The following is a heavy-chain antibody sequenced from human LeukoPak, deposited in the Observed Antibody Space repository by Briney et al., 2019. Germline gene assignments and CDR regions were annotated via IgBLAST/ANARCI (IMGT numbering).Heavy chain of an antibody. Sequence: ASVKVSCKASGYTFTNNYIHWVRQAPGQGLEWMGMIYPRDGSTSYAQNFQGRVTVTRDTSTTTVHMELSGLRSEDTAVYYCAKDGIYCSSTSCYGNFDYWGQGTLVTVSS. V-gene: IGHV1-46*01. CDR1: GYTFTNNY. CDR2: IYPRDGST. D-gene: IGHD2-2*01. J-gene: IGHJ4*02. CDR3: AKDGIYCSSTSCYGNFDY.